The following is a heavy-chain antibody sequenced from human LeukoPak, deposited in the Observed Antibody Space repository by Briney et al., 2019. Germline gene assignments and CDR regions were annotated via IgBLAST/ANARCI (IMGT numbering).Heavy chain of an antibody. D-gene: IGHD1-26*01. Sequence: GGSLRLSCAASGFTVRSYEMNWVRQAPGKGLEWVSYISSGGSTIYYADSVKCRFTISRDNAKNSLYLQMNSLRAEDTAVYYCARDLVGATRDYWGQGTLVTVSS. CDR1: GFTVRSYE. V-gene: IGHV3-48*03. J-gene: IGHJ4*02. CDR2: ISSGGSTI. CDR3: ARDLVGATRDY.